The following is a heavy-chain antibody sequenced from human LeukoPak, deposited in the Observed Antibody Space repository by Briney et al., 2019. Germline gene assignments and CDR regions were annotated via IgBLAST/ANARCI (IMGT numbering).Heavy chain of an antibody. V-gene: IGHV3-23*01. D-gene: IGHD6-6*01. CDR1: GFTFSSYA. J-gene: IGHJ5*02. CDR2: ISGSGGST. Sequence: GGSLRLSCAASGFTFSSYAMSWVRQAPGKGLDWVSAISGSGGSTYYADSVKGRFTISRDNSKNTLYLQMNSLRAEDTAVYYCAKYEGRGSSSQFDPWGQGALVTVSS. CDR3: AKYEGRGSSSQFDP.